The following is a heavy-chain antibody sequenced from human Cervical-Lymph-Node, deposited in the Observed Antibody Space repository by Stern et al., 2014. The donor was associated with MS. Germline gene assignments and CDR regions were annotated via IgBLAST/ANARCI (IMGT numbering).Heavy chain of an antibody. Sequence: VQLVESGAEVRKPGESLTISCLASGYSFYSYWIGWVRQMPGKGLEWMGILYPGDSDIRYSPSFQGQVTISADKSINTAYLQWSSLKASDTAMYYCARRGVTTRFDYWGQGTLVTVSS. CDR3: ARRGVTTRFDY. CDR1: GYSFYSYW. CDR2: LYPGDSDI. J-gene: IGHJ4*02. D-gene: IGHD3-3*01. V-gene: IGHV5-51*01.